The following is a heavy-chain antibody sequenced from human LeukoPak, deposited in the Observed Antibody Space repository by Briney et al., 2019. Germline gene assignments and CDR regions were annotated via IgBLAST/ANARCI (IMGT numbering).Heavy chain of an antibody. J-gene: IGHJ4*02. CDR3: ARVAGSYFDY. CDR1: GGTFSSYA. V-gene: IGHV1-69*04. Sequence: SVKVSCKASGGTFSSYAISWVRQAPGQGLEWMGRIIPILGIANYAQKFQGRVTITADKSTSTAYMELSSLRSEDTAVYCCARVAGSYFDYWGQGTLVTVSS. CDR2: IIPILGIA.